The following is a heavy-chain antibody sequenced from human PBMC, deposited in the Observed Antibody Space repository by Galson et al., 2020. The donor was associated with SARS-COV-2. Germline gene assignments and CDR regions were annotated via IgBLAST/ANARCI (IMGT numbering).Heavy chain of an antibody. Sequence: SETLSLTCAVYGGSFSGYYWSWIRQPPGKGLEWIGEINHSGSTNYNPSLKSRVTISVDTSKNQFSLKLSSVTAADTAVYYCARRIYYYDSSGYGFDYWGQGTLVTVSS. CDR1: GGSFSGYY. V-gene: IGHV4-34*01. CDR2: INHSGST. D-gene: IGHD3-22*01. J-gene: IGHJ4*02. CDR3: ARRIYYYDSSGYGFDY.